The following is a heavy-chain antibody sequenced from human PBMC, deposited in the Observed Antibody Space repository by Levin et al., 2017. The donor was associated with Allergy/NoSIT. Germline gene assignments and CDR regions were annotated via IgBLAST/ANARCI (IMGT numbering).Heavy chain of an antibody. CDR2: ISSSSTYV. Sequence: SCAASGFTFSNYSMNWVRQAPGKGLEWVSSISSSSTYVYYADSVKGRFTISRDKAKNSLYLQMNSLRAEDTAVYYCATGGGDDYKLDYWGQGTLVTVSS. CDR3: ATGGGDDYKLDY. CDR1: GFTFSNYS. D-gene: IGHD5-24*01. J-gene: IGHJ4*02. V-gene: IGHV3-21*06.